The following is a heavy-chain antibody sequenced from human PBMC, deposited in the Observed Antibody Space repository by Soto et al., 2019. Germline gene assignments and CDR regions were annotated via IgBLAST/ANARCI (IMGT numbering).Heavy chain of an antibody. J-gene: IGHJ4*02. V-gene: IGHV3-23*01. Sequence: PGGSLRLSCAASGFTFSSYAMSWVRQAPGKGLEWVSAISGSGGSTYYADSVKGRFTISRDNSKNTLYPQMNSLRAEDTAVYYCAKDVGSMIVVVITYFDYWGQGTLVTVS. CDR2: ISGSGGST. CDR1: GFTFSSYA. CDR3: AKDVGSMIVVVITYFDY. D-gene: IGHD3-22*01.